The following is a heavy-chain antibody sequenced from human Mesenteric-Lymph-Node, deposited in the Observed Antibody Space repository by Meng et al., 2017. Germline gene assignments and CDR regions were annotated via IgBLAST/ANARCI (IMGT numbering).Heavy chain of an antibody. J-gene: IGHJ4*02. CDR3: AKDPRRSEGY. CDR2: IYSCGST. V-gene: IGHV3-53*01. Sequence: GESLKISCAASGFTVSSNYMSWVRQAPGKGLEWVSVIYSCGSTYYADSVKGRFTMSRDNSENTLYLQMNSLRVEDTAVYYCAKDPRRSEGYWGQGTLVTVSS. CDR1: GFTVSSNY.